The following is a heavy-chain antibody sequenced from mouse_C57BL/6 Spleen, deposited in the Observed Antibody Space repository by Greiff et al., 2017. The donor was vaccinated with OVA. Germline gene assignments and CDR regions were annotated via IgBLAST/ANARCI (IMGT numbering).Heavy chain of an antibody. V-gene: IGHV1-69*01. D-gene: IGHD4-1*02. J-gene: IGHJ2*01. CDR3: ARGPTGTGFDY. CDR1: GYTFTSYW. CDR2: IDPSDSYT. Sequence: QVQLQQPGAELVMPGASVKLSCKASGYTFTSYWMHWVKQRPGQGLEWIGEIDPSDSYTNYNQKFKGKSTLTVDKSSITAYMQLSSLTSEDSAVYYCARGPTGTGFDYWGQGTTLTVSS.